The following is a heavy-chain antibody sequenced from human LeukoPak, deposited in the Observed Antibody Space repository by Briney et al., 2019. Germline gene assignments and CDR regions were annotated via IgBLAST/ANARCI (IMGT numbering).Heavy chain of an antibody. V-gene: IGHV1-69*04. Sequence: SVKVSCKASGGTFSSYAISWVRQAPGQGLEWMGRIIPILGIANYAQKFQGRVTITADKSTSTAYMELSSLRSEDTAVYYCAKDITFGGVILYDAFDIWGQGTMVTVSS. J-gene: IGHJ3*02. CDR1: GGTFSSYA. D-gene: IGHD3-16*02. CDR3: AKDITFGGVILYDAFDI. CDR2: IIPILGIA.